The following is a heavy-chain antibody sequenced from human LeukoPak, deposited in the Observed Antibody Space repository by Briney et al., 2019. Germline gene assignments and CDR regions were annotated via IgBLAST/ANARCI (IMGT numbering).Heavy chain of an antibody. Sequence: SQTLSLTCTVSGGSISSGGYYWSWIRQHPGKGLEWIAYIYYSGSTYYNPSLKSRVTISVDTSKNQFSLKLSSVTAADTAVYYCARGSYQLLYRMTYYGMDVWGQGTTVTVSS. CDR2: IYYSGST. CDR1: GGSISSGGYY. V-gene: IGHV4-31*03. J-gene: IGHJ6*02. CDR3: ARGSYQLLYRMTYYGMDV. D-gene: IGHD2-2*02.